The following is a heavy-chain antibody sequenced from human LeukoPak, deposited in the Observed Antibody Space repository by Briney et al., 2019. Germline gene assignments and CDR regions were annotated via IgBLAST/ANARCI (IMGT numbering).Heavy chain of an antibody. J-gene: IGHJ4*02. CDR2: IKSKTDGGTT. CDR1: GFTVSNAW. D-gene: IGHD3-3*01. Sequence: GGSLRLSCAASGFTVSNAWMSWVRQAPGKGLEWVGRIKSKTDGGTTDYAAPVKGRFTISRDDSKNTLYLQMNSLKAEDTAVYYCTTDFWSGYYTFDYWGQGTLVTVSS. V-gene: IGHV3-15*01. CDR3: TTDFWSGYYTFDY.